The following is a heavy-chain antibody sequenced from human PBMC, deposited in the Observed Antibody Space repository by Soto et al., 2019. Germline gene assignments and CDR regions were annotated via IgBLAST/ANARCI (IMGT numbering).Heavy chain of an antibody. CDR1: GYIFTKHW. Sequence: GESLKISCQGSGYIFTKHWIAWVRQKPGKGLEWIGVIEPVDCEDRYSPSFEGQVTISVDKSKKTAFLRWYNLKTSDTATYFCARRALDPSAHSSPYNCCDSWGKGTQVTVSS. J-gene: IGHJ5*01. D-gene: IGHD2-21*01. CDR3: ARRALDPSAHSSPYNCCDS. V-gene: IGHV5-51*01. CDR2: IEPVDCED.